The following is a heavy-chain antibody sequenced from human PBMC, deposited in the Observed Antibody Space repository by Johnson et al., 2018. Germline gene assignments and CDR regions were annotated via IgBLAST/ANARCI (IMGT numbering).Heavy chain of an antibody. CDR3: AKGPWATVVTPNEYFQH. Sequence: VQLLESGGVVVQPGGSLRLSCAASGFTFDDYTMHWVRQAPGKGLEWVSLISWDGGRTYYADAVKGRFPISRDNSKNSLYLQMNSLRTEDTPLYYCAKGPWATVVTPNEYFQHWGQGTLVTVSS. CDR1: GFTFDDYT. J-gene: IGHJ1*01. CDR2: ISWDGGRT. V-gene: IGHV3-43*01. D-gene: IGHD4-23*01.